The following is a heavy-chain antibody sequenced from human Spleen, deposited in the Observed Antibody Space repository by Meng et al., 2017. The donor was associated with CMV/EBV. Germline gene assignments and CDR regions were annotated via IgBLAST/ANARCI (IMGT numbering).Heavy chain of an antibody. Sequence: GESLKISCSVSGFTFRHYRMHWVRQAPGKGLVWVSDISAGGGTTNYGDSVRGRFTISRDNANDTVYLQMNSLTAEDTAGYYCAKETGTTGYWGQGTLVTVSS. CDR1: GFTFRHYR. CDR2: ISAGGGTT. J-gene: IGHJ4*02. V-gene: IGHV3-74*01. D-gene: IGHD1-7*01. CDR3: AKETGTTGY.